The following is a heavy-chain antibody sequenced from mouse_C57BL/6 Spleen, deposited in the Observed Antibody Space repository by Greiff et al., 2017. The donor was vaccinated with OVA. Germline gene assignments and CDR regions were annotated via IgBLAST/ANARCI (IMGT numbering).Heavy chain of an antibody. Sequence: VQLQQPGAELVKPGASVKMSCKASGYTFTSYWITWVKQRPGQGLEWIGDIYPGSGSTNYNEKFKSKATLTVDTSSSTAYMQLSSLTSEDSAVYYCARKDGYGLWFAYWGQGTLVTVSA. CDR1: GYTFTSYW. V-gene: IGHV1-55*01. D-gene: IGHD1-2*01. J-gene: IGHJ3*01. CDR2: IYPGSGST. CDR3: ARKDGYGLWFAY.